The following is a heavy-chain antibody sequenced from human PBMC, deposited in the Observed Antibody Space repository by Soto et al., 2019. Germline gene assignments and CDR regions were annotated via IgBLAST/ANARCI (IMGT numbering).Heavy chain of an antibody. CDR1: GFTFSSYG. J-gene: IGHJ4*02. Sequence: GGSLRLSFAASGFTFSSYGMHWVRQAPGKGLEWVAVIWYDGSNKYYADSVKGRFTISRDNSKNTLYLQMNSLRAEDTAVYYCAREAPSYDFWSGYPTWGQGTLVTVSS. CDR3: AREAPSYDFWSGYPT. V-gene: IGHV3-33*01. D-gene: IGHD3-3*01. CDR2: IWYDGSNK.